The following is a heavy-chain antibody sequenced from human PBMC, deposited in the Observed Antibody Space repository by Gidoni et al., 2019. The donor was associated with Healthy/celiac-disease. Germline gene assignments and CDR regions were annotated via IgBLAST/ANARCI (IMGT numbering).Heavy chain of an antibody. CDR3: ARLADYFDY. CDR1: GFTFSSYS. J-gene: IGHJ4*02. D-gene: IGHD2-15*01. V-gene: IGHV3-21*01. CDR2: ISSSSSYI. Sequence: EVQLVESGGGLVKPGGSMRLSWAASGFTFSSYSMNWVRQAPGKGLEWVSSISSSSSYIYYADSVKGRITISRDNAKNSLYLQMNSLRAEDTAVYYCARLADYFDYWGQGTLVTVSS.